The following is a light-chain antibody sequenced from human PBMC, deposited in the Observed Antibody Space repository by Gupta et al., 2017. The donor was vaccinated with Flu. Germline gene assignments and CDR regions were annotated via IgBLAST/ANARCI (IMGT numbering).Light chain of an antibody. V-gene: IGLV3-21*02. CDR3: QLWDGSSDQHGI. J-gene: IGLJ2*01. Sequence: SYVLTQPPSVSVAPGQTARITCGGQNVGRHSVHWYQQKAGQDHVLVVDDDSERPSGIPERVSGSNSGNTDKLTISRVEAGDEADYDWQLWDGSSDQHGIVGGGTKLTVL. CDR2: DDS. CDR1: NVGRHS.